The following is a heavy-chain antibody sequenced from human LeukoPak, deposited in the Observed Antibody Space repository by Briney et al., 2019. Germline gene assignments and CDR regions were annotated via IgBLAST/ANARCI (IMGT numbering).Heavy chain of an antibody. D-gene: IGHD3-3*01. CDR1: DYSINSGYY. J-gene: IGHJ4*02. V-gene: IGHV4-38-2*02. Sequence: PSETLSLTCTVSDYSINSGYYWDWIRQPPGKGLEWIGSTYHSGSTYYNPSLKSRVTISVDTSKNQFSLKLRSVTAADTAVYYCARVFWSGYSYFDYWGQGTLVTVSS. CDR3: ARVFWSGYSYFDY. CDR2: TYHSGST.